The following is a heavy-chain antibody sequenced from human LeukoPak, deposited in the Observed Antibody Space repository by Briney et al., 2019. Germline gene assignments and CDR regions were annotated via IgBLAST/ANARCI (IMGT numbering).Heavy chain of an antibody. CDR1: VITSSFCY. V-gene: IGHV3-53*01. CDR2: IHSAGST. Sequence: QPGGSLRLSYGSRVITSSFCYMIWARQAPGLGLEWVSSIHSAGSTYYADSVKGRFTISRDNSQNTLYLQMNSLRAEDTAVYYCATAHTWLDYDVWGQGTLVTVSS. CDR3: ATAHTWLDYDV. D-gene: IGHD6-19*01. J-gene: IGHJ4*02.